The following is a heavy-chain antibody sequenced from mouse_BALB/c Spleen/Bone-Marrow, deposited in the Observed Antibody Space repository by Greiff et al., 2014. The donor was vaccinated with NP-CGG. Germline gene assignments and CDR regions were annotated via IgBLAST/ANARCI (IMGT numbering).Heavy chain of an antibody. Sequence: EVKLVESGGGLVKPGGSLKLSSAASGFTFSSYAMSWVRQTPEKRLEWVATISSGGSYTYYADSVKGRFTISRDTARNTLYLQMSSLRSEDTAIYYCARQDYYGSSPHWYFDVWGAGTTVTVSS. CDR1: GFTFSSYA. V-gene: IGHV5-9-3*01. CDR3: ARQDYYGSSPHWYFDV. D-gene: IGHD1-1*01. CDR2: ISSGGSYT. J-gene: IGHJ1*01.